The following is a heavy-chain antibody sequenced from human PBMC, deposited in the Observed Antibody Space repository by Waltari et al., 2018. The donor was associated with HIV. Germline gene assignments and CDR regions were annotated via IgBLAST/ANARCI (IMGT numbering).Heavy chain of an antibody. CDR1: GLSFRDHF. V-gene: IGHV3-72*01. Sequence: EVQLVESGGGLVQPGGTLRLSCAASGLSFRDHFMAWVSQAAGKGLGGVGRSGNKANNYTAEYAASLKGRFTISRDDSCNALYLQMNSLKTEDTAVYYCARVGRSTGGGNYWGQGTLVTVSS. CDR3: ARVGRSTGGGNY. CDR2: SGNKANNYTA. J-gene: IGHJ4*02. D-gene: IGHD3-10*01.